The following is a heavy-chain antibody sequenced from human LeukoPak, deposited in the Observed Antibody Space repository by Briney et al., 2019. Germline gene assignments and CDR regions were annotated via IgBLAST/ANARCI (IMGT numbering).Heavy chain of an antibody. CDR3: ARLGAAAGIHHFDY. CDR1: GFTFSSYS. V-gene: IGHV3-21*01. D-gene: IGHD6-13*01. CDR2: ISSSSSYI. J-gene: IGHJ4*02. Sequence: PGGSLRLSCAASGFTFSSYSMNWVRQAPGKGLEWVSSISSSSSYIYYADSVKGRFTISRDNAKNSLYLQMNSLRAEDTAVYYCARLGAAAGIHHFDYWGQGTLVTVSS.